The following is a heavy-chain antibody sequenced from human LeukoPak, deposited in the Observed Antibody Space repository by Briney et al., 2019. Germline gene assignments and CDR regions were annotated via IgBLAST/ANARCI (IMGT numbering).Heavy chain of an antibody. Sequence: GGSLRLSCTASGFSFTTNAMTWVRQAPGKGPEWVSAISGSGDRTYYADSVKGRFTISRDNSKNTLYLQMNSLRAEDTAVYYCARDQGSGSYPSLGFDYWGQGTLVTVSS. CDR1: GFSFTTNA. CDR2: ISGSGDRT. CDR3: ARDQGSGSYPSLGFDY. J-gene: IGHJ4*02. D-gene: IGHD3-10*01. V-gene: IGHV3-23*01.